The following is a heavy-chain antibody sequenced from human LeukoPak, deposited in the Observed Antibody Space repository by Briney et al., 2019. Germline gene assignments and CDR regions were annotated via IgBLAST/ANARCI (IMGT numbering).Heavy chain of an antibody. CDR3: ARDKWELGYAFGI. Sequence: SETLSLTCTVSGYSISSGYYWGWLRPPPREGLEWFWSTYRSGCTYYNPSLKSRVTISVDTSKNQFSLKLSCLTAADTAVYYCARDKWELGYAFGIWGQGTMVTVSS. D-gene: IGHD1-26*01. V-gene: IGHV4-38-2*02. J-gene: IGHJ3*02. CDR1: GYSISSGYY. CDR2: TYRSGCT.